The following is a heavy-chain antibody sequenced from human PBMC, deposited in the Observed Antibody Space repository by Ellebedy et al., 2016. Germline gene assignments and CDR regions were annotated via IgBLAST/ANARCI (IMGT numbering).Heavy chain of an antibody. J-gene: IGHJ4*02. D-gene: IGHD3/OR15-3a*01. CDR3: ARHLRGGTFGLVYHFDF. V-gene: IGHV3-53*01. Sequence: GGSLRLXXVGSGLTLSGYDMSWVRQSPGKGLEWVSIIYSGGTTYYADSVRGRFTISRDDSKNMMYLQMNTLRAEDTAIYYCARHLRGGTFGLVYHFDFWGQGTPVTVSS. CDR2: IYSGGTT. CDR1: GLTLSGYD.